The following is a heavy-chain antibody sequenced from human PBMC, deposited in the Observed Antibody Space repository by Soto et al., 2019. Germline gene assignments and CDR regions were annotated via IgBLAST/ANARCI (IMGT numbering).Heavy chain of an antibody. CDR2: MYAGGTT. J-gene: IGHJ4*02. Sequence: PGGSLRLSCAASGFTVSSNYMSWVRQAPGKGLEWVSVMYAGGTTYYADSVMGRFTISRHDSMNTLYLQMKSLTAEDSAVYYCARGFPSMTYFGEYYFDFWGQGALVTVSS. V-gene: IGHV3-53*01. CDR1: GFTVSSNY. CDR3: ARGFPSMTYFGEYYFDF. D-gene: IGHD3-16*01.